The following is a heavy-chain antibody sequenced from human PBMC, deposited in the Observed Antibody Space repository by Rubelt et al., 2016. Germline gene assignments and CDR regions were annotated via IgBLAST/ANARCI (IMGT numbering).Heavy chain of an antibody. V-gene: IGHV4-59*12. J-gene: IGHJ5*02. CDR2: IYYSGST. D-gene: IGHD6-6*01. CDR3: ARAQRMSIAARPNWFDP. CDR1: GGSISSYY. Sequence: QVQLQESGPGLVKPSETLSLTCTVSGGSISSYYWSWIRQPPGKGLEWIGYIYYSGSTNYNPSLKSRVTISVDTSKNQFSLKLSSVTAADTAVYYCARAQRMSIAARPNWFDPWGQGTLVTVSS.